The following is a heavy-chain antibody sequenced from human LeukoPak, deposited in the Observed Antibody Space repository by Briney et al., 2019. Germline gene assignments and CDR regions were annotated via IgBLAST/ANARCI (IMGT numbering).Heavy chain of an antibody. V-gene: IGHV3-30-3*01. CDR1: GFTFSSYA. Sequence: GGSLRLSCAASGFTFSSYAMHWVRQAPGKGLEWVAVISYDGSNKYYADSAKGRFTISRDNSKNTLYLQMNSLRAEDTAVYYCASNMVRGVIDYWGQGTLVTVSS. CDR2: ISYDGSNK. J-gene: IGHJ4*02. D-gene: IGHD3-10*01. CDR3: ASNMVRGVIDY.